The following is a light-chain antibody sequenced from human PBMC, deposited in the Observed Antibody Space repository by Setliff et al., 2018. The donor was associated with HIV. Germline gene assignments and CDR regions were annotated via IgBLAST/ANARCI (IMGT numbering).Light chain of an antibody. V-gene: IGLV2-14*01. CDR1: SSDVGGYKY. CDR3: SSFTSSSAYVL. CDR2: EVS. Sequence: QSVLTQPASVSGSPGQSITISCTGTSSDVGGYKYVYWYQQHPGKAPKLMIYEVSNRPSGISNRFSGSKSGNTASLTISGLQAEDEADYYCSSFTSSSAYVLFGGGTKVTVL. J-gene: IGLJ3*02.